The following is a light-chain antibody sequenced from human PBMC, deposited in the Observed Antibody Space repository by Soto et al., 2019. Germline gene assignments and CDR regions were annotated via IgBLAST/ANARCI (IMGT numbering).Light chain of an antibody. V-gene: IGLV4-60*03. Sequence: QSVLTQSSSASASLGSSVKLTCTLSSGHSSYIIAWHQQQPGKAPRYLMKLEGSGSYNKGSGVPDRFSGSSSGADRYLTISNLQSEDEADYYCETWDSNPHVVFGAGTKVTVL. J-gene: IGLJ2*01. CDR3: ETWDSNPHVV. CDR2: LEGSGSY. CDR1: SGHSSYI.